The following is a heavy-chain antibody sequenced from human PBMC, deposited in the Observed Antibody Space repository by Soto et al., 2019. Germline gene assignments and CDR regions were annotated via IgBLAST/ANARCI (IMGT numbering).Heavy chain of an antibody. V-gene: IGHV1-69*06. D-gene: IGHD3-9*01. CDR3: ARADILTGHYYYYGMDV. Sequence: GASVKVSCKASGGTFSSYAISWVRQAPGQGLEWMGGIIPIFGTANYAQKFQGRVTITADKSTSTAYMELSSLRSEDTAVYYCARADILTGHYYYYGMDVWGQGTTVTVSS. CDR1: GGTFSSYA. J-gene: IGHJ6*02. CDR2: IIPIFGTA.